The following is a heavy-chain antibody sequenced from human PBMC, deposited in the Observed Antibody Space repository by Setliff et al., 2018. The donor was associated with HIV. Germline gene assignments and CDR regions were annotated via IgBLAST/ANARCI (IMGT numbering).Heavy chain of an antibody. Sequence: SCAASGFTFSSYAMSWVRQAPGKGLEWVSAISGSGGSTYYADSVKGRFTISRDNSKNTLYLQMNSLRAEDTAVYYCAKDTPTYCSGGSCYHDYWGQGTLVTVSS. D-gene: IGHD2-15*01. CDR2: ISGSGGST. CDR3: AKDTPTYCSGGSCYHDY. J-gene: IGHJ4*02. V-gene: IGHV3-23*01. CDR1: GFTFSSYA.